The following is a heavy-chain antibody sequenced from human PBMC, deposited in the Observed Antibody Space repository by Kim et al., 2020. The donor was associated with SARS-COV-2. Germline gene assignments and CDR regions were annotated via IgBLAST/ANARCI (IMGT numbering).Heavy chain of an antibody. V-gene: IGHV1-3*01. D-gene: IGHD6-19*01. CDR2: T. CDR3: ARSGAVASIDY. J-gene: IGHJ4*02. Sequence: TKYSQKFQGRVTITRDTSASTAYMELSSLRSEDTAVYYCARSGAVASIDYWGQGTLVTVSS.